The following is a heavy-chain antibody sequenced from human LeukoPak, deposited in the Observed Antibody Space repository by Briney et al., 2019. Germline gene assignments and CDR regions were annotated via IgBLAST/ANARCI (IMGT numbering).Heavy chain of an antibody. D-gene: IGHD3-10*01. CDR3: AREGITMVRGVISNYYYYMDV. V-gene: IGHV3-21*01. CDR1: GFTVSSNS. J-gene: IGHJ6*03. CDR2: ISSSSSYI. Sequence: SGGSLRLSCTVSGFTVSSNSMSWVRQAPGKGLEWVSSISSSSSYIYYADSVKGRFTISRDNAKNSLYLQMNSLRAEDTAVYYCAREGITMVRGVISNYYYYMDVWGKGTTVTVSS.